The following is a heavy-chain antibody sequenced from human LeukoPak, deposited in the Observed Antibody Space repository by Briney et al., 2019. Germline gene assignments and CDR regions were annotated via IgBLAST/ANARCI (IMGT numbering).Heavy chain of an antibody. CDR1: GYSISSGYY. CDR3: ARGGAEAFDI. J-gene: IGHJ3*02. V-gene: IGHV4-38-2*01. CDR2: IYHSGST. Sequence: SETLSLTCAVSGYSISSGYYWGWIRQPPGKGLEWIGSIYHSGSTNYNPSLKSRVTISVDTSKNQFSLKLSSVTAADTAVYYCARGGAEAFDIWGQGTMVTVSS. D-gene: IGHD3-16*01.